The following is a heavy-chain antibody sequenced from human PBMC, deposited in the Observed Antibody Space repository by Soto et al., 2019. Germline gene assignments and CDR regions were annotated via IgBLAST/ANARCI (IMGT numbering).Heavy chain of an antibody. J-gene: IGHJ6*02. CDR3: ARVRVAARPDYYYGMDV. V-gene: IGHV1-46*01. Sequence: QVQLVQSAAEVKKPGASVKVSCKASGYTFTSYYMHWVRQAPGQGLEWMGIINPSGGSTSYAQKFQGRVTMTRDTSTSTVYMELSSLRSEDTAVYYCARVRVAARPDYYYGMDVWGQGTTVTVSS. CDR1: GYTFTSYY. D-gene: IGHD6-6*01. CDR2: INPSGGST.